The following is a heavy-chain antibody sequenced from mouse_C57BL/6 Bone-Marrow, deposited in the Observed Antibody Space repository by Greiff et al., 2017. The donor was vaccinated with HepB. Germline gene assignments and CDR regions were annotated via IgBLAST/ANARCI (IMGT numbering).Heavy chain of an antibody. CDR1: GFNIKDDY. CDR2: IDPENGDT. CDR3: TTRTPWFAY. Sequence: VQLQQSGAELVRPGASVKLSCTASGFNIKDDYMHWVKQPPEQGLEWIGWIDPENGDTEDASQFQGKTTITADTSSNTAYLQLSSLTSEDTAVYYCTTRTPWFAYWGQGTLVTVSA. J-gene: IGHJ3*01. V-gene: IGHV14-4*01.